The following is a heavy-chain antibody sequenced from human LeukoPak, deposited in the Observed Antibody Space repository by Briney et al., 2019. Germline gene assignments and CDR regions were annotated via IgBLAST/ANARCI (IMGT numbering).Heavy chain of an antibody. J-gene: IGHJ6*02. CDR2: ISDSGDTT. D-gene: IGHD3-9*01. CDR1: GFTFRSHA. Sequence: TGGSLRLSCEASGFTFRSHAMSWLRQAPGKGLEWVSGISDSGDTTNYADSVKGRFTISRDNSKNTLYLQMNSLRAEDTAVYYCARDSYPGHVLRYFRYYYGMDAWGQGTTVTVSS. CDR3: ARDSYPGHVLRYFRYYYGMDA. V-gene: IGHV3-23*01.